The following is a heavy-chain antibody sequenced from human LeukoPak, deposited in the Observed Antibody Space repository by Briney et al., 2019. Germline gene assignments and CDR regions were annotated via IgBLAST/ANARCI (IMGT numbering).Heavy chain of an antibody. V-gene: IGHV3-7*01. D-gene: IGHD6-6*01. CDR3: ARRPSVYYYYMDV. Sequence: GGSLRLSCAASGFTFSSYWMSWVRQAPGKGLEWVANIKQDGSEKYYVDSVKGRFTISRDNAKNSLYLQMNSLRAEDTAVYYCARRPSVYYYYMDVWGKGTTVTVSS. CDR2: IKQDGSEK. CDR1: GFTFSSYW. J-gene: IGHJ6*03.